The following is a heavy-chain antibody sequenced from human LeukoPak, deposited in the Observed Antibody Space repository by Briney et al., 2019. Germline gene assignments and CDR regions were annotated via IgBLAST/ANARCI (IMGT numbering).Heavy chain of an antibody. D-gene: IGHD3-10*01. CDR1: GFTFSSYA. V-gene: IGHV3-23*01. CDR2: ISGSGGGT. J-gene: IGHJ4*02. Sequence: GGSLRLSCAASGFTFSSYAMSWVRQAPGKGLEWVSAISGSGGGTYYADSVKGRFTISRDNSKNTLYLEMNSVRAEDTAVYYCAKDIGSYYDYWGQGILVTVSS. CDR3: AKDIGSYYDY.